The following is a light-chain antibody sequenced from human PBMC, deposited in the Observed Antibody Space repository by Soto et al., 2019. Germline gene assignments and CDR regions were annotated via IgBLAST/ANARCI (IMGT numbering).Light chain of an antibody. CDR2: AAP. CDR1: HSVASY. Sequence: DIQMTQSPSSLSASVGDRVTITCRASHSVASYFNWFQQRPGKATSLLIYAAPTLPPAVPSRFSGSRSGTNFSLTISRLPPEDFATYYCQESSTTPAFTFGPGTKVDFK. J-gene: IGKJ3*01. V-gene: IGKV1-39*01. CDR3: QESSTTPAFT.